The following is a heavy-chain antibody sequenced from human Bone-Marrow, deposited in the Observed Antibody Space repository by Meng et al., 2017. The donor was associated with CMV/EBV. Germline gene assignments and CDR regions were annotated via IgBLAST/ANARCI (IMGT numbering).Heavy chain of an antibody. CDR2: IYYSGST. Sequence: SETLSLTCTVSGGSISSSSYYWGWIRQPPGKGLEWIGSIYYSGSTYYNPSLKSRVTISVDTSKNQFSLKLSSLTAADTAVYYCARDIRFLGEYFDDWGQGTPVTVSS. CDR1: GGSISSSSYY. D-gene: IGHD2-21*01. CDR3: ARDIRFLGEYFDD. J-gene: IGHJ4*02. V-gene: IGHV4-39*07.